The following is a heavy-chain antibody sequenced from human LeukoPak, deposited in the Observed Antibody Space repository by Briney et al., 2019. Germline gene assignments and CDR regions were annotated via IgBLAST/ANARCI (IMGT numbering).Heavy chain of an antibody. CDR2: ITGSGDST. Sequence: GGSLRLSCAGSGFTFSNYAMSWVRQAPGKGLEWVSSITGSGDSTYYADSVRGRFTISRENSKNTLYLQMNSLRAEDTAVYYCARESGGGGYFDYWGQGTLVFVSS. V-gene: IGHV3-23*01. J-gene: IGHJ4*02. CDR1: GFTFSNYA. D-gene: IGHD2-15*01. CDR3: ARESGGGGYFDY.